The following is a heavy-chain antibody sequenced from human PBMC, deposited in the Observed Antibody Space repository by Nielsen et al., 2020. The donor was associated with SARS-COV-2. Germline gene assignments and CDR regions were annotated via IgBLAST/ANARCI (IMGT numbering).Heavy chain of an antibody. J-gene: IGHJ5*02. Sequence: SETLSLTCTVSGGSISSGGYYWSWIRQHPGKGLKWIGYIYDSGSTYYNPSLMSRVTISVDASKNQFSLKLNSVTAADTAVYYCARTVTMVRDNWFDPWGQGTLVTVSS. CDR3: ARTVTMVRDNWFDP. V-gene: IGHV4-31*03. CDR1: GGSISSGGYY. D-gene: IGHD3-10*01. CDR2: IYDSGST.